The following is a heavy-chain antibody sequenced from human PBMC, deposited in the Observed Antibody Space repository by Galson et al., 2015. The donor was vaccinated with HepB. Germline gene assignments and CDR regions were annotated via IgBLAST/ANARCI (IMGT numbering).Heavy chain of an antibody. D-gene: IGHD3-22*01. Sequence: SVKVSCKASGGTFSSYAISWVRQAPGQGLEWMGGIIPIFGTANYAQKFQGRVTITADESTSTAYMELSSLRSEDTAVYYCARDGYDTHYYYGRDVWGQGTTVTVSS. CDR3: ARDGYDTHYYYGRDV. CDR1: GGTFSSYA. J-gene: IGHJ6*02. V-gene: IGHV1-69*13. CDR2: IIPIFGTA.